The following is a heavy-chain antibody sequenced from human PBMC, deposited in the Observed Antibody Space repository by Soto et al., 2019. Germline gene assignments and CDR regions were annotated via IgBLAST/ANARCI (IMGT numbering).Heavy chain of an antibody. J-gene: IGHJ6*02. V-gene: IGHV3-21*01. Sequence: SGGSLRLSCAASGFTFRDFTINWVRQTPGKGLEWVSSISGSSYIFYADSLRGRFTISRDDARNSLYPHIDSLRAEDTGVYFCARDCSGGTCYPGMDVWGQGTTVTVSS. CDR3: ARDCSGGTCYPGMDV. D-gene: IGHD2-15*01. CDR2: ISGSSYI. CDR1: GFTFRDFT.